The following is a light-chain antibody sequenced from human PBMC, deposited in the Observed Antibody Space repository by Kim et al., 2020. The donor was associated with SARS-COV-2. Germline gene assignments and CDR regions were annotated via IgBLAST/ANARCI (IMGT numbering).Light chain of an antibody. CDR2: DAS. Sequence: INIFLNWFQQKPGEAPKLLISDASSLETGLPSRFSGSGSGTYFTFTISSLQPGDVATYYCQQFDTLPLTFGGGTKLEI. CDR3: QQFDTLPLT. J-gene: IGKJ4*01. CDR1: INIF. V-gene: IGKV1-33*01.